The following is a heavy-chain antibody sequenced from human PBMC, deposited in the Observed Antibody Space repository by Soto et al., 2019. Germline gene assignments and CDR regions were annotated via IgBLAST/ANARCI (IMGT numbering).Heavy chain of an antibody. CDR1: GGTISSYY. J-gene: IGHJ4*02. CDR3: ATIGGYDYYLFDY. V-gene: IGHV4-59*01. Sequence: SSENMSPTRTVSGGTISSYYWSWVRQPPGKGLEWIGYIYYSGSTNYNPSLKSRVTISVDTSKNQFSLKLSSVTAADTAVYYCATIGGYDYYLFDYWGQGTLVTVSS. D-gene: IGHD5-12*01. CDR2: IYYSGST.